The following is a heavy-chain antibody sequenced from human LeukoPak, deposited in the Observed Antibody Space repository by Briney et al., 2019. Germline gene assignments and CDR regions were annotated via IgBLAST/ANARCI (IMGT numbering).Heavy chain of an antibody. CDR1: GFTFSSYA. CDR3: ARDSGYCDSTSCYSAGMDV. D-gene: IGHD2-2*01. V-gene: IGHV3-30-3*01. Sequence: GRSLRLSCAASGFTFSSYAMHWVRQAPGKGLEWVAVISFDGSDKYYADSVKGRFTISRDKSKNTLYLQMSSLRPEDTAVYYCARDSGYCDSTSCYSAGMDVWGQGTTVTVSS. CDR2: ISFDGSDK. J-gene: IGHJ6*02.